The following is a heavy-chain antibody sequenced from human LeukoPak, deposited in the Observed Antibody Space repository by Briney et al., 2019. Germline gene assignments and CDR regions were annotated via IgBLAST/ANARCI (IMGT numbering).Heavy chain of an antibody. CDR3: AREQRYCTNGVCYLGYYFDY. J-gene: IGHJ4*02. V-gene: IGHV3-30*01. CDR1: GFTFSSYA. D-gene: IGHD2-8*01. Sequence: GGSLRLSCAASGFTFSSYAMHWVRQAPGKGLEWVAVISYDGSNKYYADSVKGRFTISRDNSKNTLYLQMNSLRAEDTAVYYCAREQRYCTNGVCYLGYYFDYWGQGTLVTVSS. CDR2: ISYDGSNK.